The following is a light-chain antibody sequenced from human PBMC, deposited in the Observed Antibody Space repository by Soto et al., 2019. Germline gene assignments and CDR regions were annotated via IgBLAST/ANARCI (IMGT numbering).Light chain of an antibody. CDR3: QQYDSYSFT. J-gene: IGKJ4*01. CDR2: KAS. CDR1: QSISSW. V-gene: IGKV1-5*03. Sequence: DIQMTQSPSTLSASVGDRVTITCRASQSISSWLAWYQQKPGKAPKLLIYKASSVESGVPSRFSGSGSGTEFTLTISRLEPDDFAIYYCQQYDSYSFTFGEGTKVEIK.